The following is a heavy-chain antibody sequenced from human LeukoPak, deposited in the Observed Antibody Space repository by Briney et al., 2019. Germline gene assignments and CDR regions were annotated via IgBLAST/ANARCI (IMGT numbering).Heavy chain of an antibody. J-gene: IGHJ3*02. V-gene: IGHV5-51*01. CDR2: IYPGDSDT. CDR1: GYSFTNYW. CDR3: ARDTAMVEGAFDI. D-gene: IGHD5-18*01. Sequence: PGESLKISCKGSGYSFTNYWIGWVRQMPGKGLEWMGIIYPGDSDTRYSPSFQGQVTISADKSISTAYLQWSSLKASDTAMYYCARDTAMVEGAFDIWGQGTMVTVSS.